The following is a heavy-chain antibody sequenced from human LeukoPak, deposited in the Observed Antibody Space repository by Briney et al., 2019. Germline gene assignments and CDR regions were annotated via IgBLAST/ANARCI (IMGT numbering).Heavy chain of an antibody. Sequence: GGSLRLSCAASGFTFSSYGMHGVRQAPAKGLEWLPFIRYDGSNKYYAGSVKGRFTISRDNSKNTLYLQMNSLRAEDTAVYYCVKNMRTPLLWFGELYFDYWGQGTLVTVSS. J-gene: IGHJ4*02. V-gene: IGHV3-30*02. CDR2: IRYDGSNK. D-gene: IGHD3-10*01. CDR3: VKNMRTPLLWFGELYFDY. CDR1: GFTFSSYG.